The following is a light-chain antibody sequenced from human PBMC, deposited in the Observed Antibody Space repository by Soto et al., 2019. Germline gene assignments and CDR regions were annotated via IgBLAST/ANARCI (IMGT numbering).Light chain of an antibody. Sequence: DIQMTQSPSTLSASVGDRVTITCRASQSISFWLAWYQQKPGKAPNLLIYKASTLNSGVPPRFSGSGSGTDFTLTISSLQPDDFATYYYQHYSSYPLTFGGGPKVEIK. CDR1: QSISFW. V-gene: IGKV1-5*03. J-gene: IGKJ4*01. CDR2: KAS. CDR3: QHYSSYPLT.